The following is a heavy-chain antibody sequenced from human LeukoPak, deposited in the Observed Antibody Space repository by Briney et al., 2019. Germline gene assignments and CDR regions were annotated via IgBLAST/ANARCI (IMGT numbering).Heavy chain of an antibody. V-gene: IGHV4-4*07. D-gene: IGHD5-18*01. CDR3: AMADTAMVVGVY. CDR1: GGSISDYY. Sequence: KSSETLSLTCTVSGGSISDYYWSWIRQPAGKGLEWIGHLYASGNTKYNPSLKSRVTMSVDTSKIQFSLNLRSVTAADTAVYYCAMADTAMVVGVYWGQGTLVTVSS. CDR2: LYASGNT. J-gene: IGHJ4*02.